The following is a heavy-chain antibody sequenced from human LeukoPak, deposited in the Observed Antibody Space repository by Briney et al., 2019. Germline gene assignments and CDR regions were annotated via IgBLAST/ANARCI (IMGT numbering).Heavy chain of an antibody. CDR3: ARGTLDAFDI. CDR2: IYSSGTI. CDR1: GGSISSYY. J-gene: IGHJ3*02. V-gene: IGHV4-4*07. Sequence: PSETLSLTCGVSGGSISSYYWSWIRQPAGKGLEWIGRIYSSGTITYNPSLQSRVTMSVDTSKNEFSLKMSSVTAADTAVYYCARGTLDAFDIWGQGTMVTVSS.